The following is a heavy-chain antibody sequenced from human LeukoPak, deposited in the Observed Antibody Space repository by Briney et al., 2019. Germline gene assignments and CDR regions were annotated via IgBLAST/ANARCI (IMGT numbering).Heavy chain of an antibody. D-gene: IGHD4-17*01. CDR3: ANLYGDYSY. V-gene: IGHV3-30*18. CDR1: GFTFSSYG. Sequence: QSGGSLRLSCAASGFTFSSYGMHWVRQAPGKGLEWVAVISYDGSNKYYADSVKGRFTISRDNSKNTLYLQMNSLRAEDTAVYYCANLYGDYSYWGQGTLVTVSS. J-gene: IGHJ4*02. CDR2: ISYDGSNK.